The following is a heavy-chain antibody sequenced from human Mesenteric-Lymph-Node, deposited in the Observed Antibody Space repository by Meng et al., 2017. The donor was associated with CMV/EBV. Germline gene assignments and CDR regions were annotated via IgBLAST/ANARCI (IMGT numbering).Heavy chain of an antibody. V-gene: IGHV3-74*01. D-gene: IGHD3-3*01. CDR1: GFTFNSYW. CDR2: INSDGSYT. J-gene: IGHJ6*02. CDR3: ARDRVLRFLEWPRMDV. Sequence: GESLKISCAASGFTFNSYWMHWVRQAPGKGPVWVSRINSDGSYTSYADSVKGRFTISRDNAKNTLYLQMNSLRAEDTAVYYCARDRVLRFLEWPRMDVWGQGTTVTVSS.